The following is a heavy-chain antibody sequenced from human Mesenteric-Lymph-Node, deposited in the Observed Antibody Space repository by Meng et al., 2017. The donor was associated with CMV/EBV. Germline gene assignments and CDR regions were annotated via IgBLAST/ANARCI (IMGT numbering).Heavy chain of an antibody. CDR2: ISGSGGST. D-gene: IGHD2-2*01. Sequence: FSSYAMSWVRQAPGKGLEWVSAISGSGGSTYYADSVKGRFTISRDNSKNTLYLQMNSLRAEDTAVYYCAKERYCSSTSCYAGLWFDPWGQGTLVTVSS. J-gene: IGHJ5*02. CDR1: FSSYA. CDR3: AKERYCSSTSCYAGLWFDP. V-gene: IGHV3-23*01.